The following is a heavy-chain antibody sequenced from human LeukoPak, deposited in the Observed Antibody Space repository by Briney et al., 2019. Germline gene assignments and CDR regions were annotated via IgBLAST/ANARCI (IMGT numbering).Heavy chain of an antibody. Sequence: GGSLRLSCAASGFTASSNYMSWVRQAPGKGLEWVSVIYSGGNTYYADSVEGRFTMSRDNSKNTLYLQMNSLRAEDTAVYYCARGIGSQLRSGWFDPWGQGTLVTVSS. CDR1: GFTASSNY. D-gene: IGHD3-3*01. CDR3: ARGIGSQLRSGWFDP. V-gene: IGHV3-66*01. CDR2: IYSGGNT. J-gene: IGHJ5*02.